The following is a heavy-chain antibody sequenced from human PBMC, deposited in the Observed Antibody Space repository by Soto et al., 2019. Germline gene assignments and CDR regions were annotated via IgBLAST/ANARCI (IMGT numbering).Heavy chain of an antibody. CDR3: ARNDLRFLNNYWYFDL. CDR2: ISSSSSTI. D-gene: IGHD3-3*01. Sequence: GGSLRLSCAASGFTFSSYSMNWVRQAPGKGLEWVSYISSSSSTIYYADSVKGRFTISRDNAKNSLYLQMNSLRAEDTAVYYCARNDLRFLNNYWYFDLWGRGTLVTVSS. J-gene: IGHJ2*01. CDR1: GFTFSSYS. V-gene: IGHV3-48*01.